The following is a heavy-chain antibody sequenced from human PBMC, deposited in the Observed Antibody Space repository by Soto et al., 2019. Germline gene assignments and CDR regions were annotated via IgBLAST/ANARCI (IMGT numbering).Heavy chain of an antibody. CDR1: GGSISSSSYY. CDR2: IYYSGST. J-gene: IGHJ6*02. D-gene: IGHD3-22*01. V-gene: IGHV4-39*01. CDR3: ARHLYDSSGYYGYYYYGMDV. Sequence: QLQLQESGPGLVKPSETLSLTCTVSGGSISSSSYYWGWIRQPPGKGLEWIGSIYYSGSTYYNPSLKCRVTISVDTSKNQFSLKLSSVTAADTAVYYCARHLYDSSGYYGYYYYGMDVWGQGTTVTVSS.